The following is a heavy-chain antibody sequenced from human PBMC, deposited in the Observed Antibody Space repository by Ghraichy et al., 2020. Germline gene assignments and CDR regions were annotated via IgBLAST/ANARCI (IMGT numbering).Heavy chain of an antibody. Sequence: GGSLRLSCVASGFTFSSYEMNWVRQAPGKGLEWVSYISFSGDVIYYTDSVKGRFTISRDNAKNSLYLQMNSLRAKDTALYYCARDGEYSSSSGPPADLDYWGQGTLVTVSS. CDR2: ISFSGDVI. V-gene: IGHV3-48*03. D-gene: IGHD6-6*01. CDR3: ARDGEYSSSSGPPADLDY. CDR1: GFTFSSYE. J-gene: IGHJ4*02.